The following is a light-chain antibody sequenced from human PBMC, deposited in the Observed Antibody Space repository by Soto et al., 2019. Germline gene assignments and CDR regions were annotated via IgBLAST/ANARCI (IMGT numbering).Light chain of an antibody. CDR1: SGDVGSYNY. CDR2: EVS. CDR3: CSYAGYSTYV. V-gene: IGLV2-23*02. Sequence: QSALTQPASVSGSPGQSITISCTGASGDVGSYNYVSWYQQYPGKAPKLMLFEVSARPSGIYDRFSGSKSGNTASLTISGLQAVDEADYYCCSYAGYSTYVFXTGTKLTVL. J-gene: IGLJ1*01.